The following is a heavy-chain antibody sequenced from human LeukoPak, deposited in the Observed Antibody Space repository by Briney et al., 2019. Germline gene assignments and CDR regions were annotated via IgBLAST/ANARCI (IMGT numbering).Heavy chain of an antibody. V-gene: IGHV5-51*01. CDR3: ARKLRGSSWFHDFDY. CDR1: GYSFNSYW. CDR2: IYPGDSDT. J-gene: IGHJ4*02. D-gene: IGHD6-13*01. Sequence: GESLKISCKGSGYSFNSYWIGWVRQMPGEGLEWMGIIYPGDSDTRYSPSFQGQVTISADKSISTAYLQWSSLKASDTAMYYCARKLRGSSWFHDFDYWGQGTLVTVSS.